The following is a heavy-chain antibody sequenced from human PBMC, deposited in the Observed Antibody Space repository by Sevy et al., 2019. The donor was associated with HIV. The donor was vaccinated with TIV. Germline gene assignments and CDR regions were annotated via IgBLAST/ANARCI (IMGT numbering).Heavy chain of an antibody. CDR3: ARQSGDLTY. D-gene: IGHD3-10*01. Sequence: SETLSLTCAVYGVSFSGYYWSWIRQPPGKGLEWIGETNHSGSTNYNPSLKSRVTISVDTSKNQFSLKLGSVTAADTAVYYGARQSGDLTYWGQGTLVTVSS. J-gene: IGHJ4*02. CDR2: TNHSGST. V-gene: IGHV4-34*01. CDR1: GVSFSGYY.